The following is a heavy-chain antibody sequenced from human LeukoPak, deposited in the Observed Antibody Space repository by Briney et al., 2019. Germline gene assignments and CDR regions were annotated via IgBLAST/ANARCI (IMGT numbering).Heavy chain of an antibody. J-gene: IGHJ3*02. CDR2: VSYDATNK. D-gene: IGHD3-10*01. V-gene: IGHV3-30*18. CDR3: AKESWSTDSGKGAFDI. Sequence: PGRSLRLSCAASGFTFSSYGIHWVRQAPGKGLEWVAFVSYDATNKYFTDSVKGRFTISRDNSKKTLYLQMNSLRPEDTAVYYCAKESWSTDSGKGAFDIWGPGTMVTVSS. CDR1: GFTFSSYG.